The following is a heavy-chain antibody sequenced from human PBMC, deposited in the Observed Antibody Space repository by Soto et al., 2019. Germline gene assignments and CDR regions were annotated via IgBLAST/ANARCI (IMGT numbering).Heavy chain of an antibody. CDR2: IKSDGSST. J-gene: IGHJ4*02. Sequence: GGSLRLSCATSGFTSSTYWLHWVRQAPGKGLVWVSRIKSDGSSTDYADSVKGRFSISRDTAKKTVYLQMNSLRAEDTATYYCASSLFSSYFFDCWGQGALVTVSS. CDR1: GFTSSTYW. V-gene: IGHV3-74*01. CDR3: ASSLFSSYFFDC. D-gene: IGHD6-6*01.